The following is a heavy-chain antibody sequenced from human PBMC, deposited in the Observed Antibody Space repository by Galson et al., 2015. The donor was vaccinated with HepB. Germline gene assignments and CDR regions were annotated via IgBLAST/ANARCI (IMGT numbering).Heavy chain of an antibody. J-gene: IGHJ6*03. CDR2: INPNSGGT. CDR3: ARGGNYGYYYYYMDV. V-gene: IGHV1-2*04. Sequence: SVKVSCKASGYTFTGYYMHWVRQAPGQGLEWMGWINPNSGGTNYAQKFQGWVTMTRDTSISTAYMELSRLRSDDTAVYYCARGGNYGYYYYYMDVWGKGTTVTVSS. CDR1: GYTFTGYY. D-gene: IGHD1-7*01.